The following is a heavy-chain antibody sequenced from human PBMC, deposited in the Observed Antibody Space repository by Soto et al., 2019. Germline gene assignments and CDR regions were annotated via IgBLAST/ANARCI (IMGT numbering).Heavy chain of an antibody. J-gene: IGHJ4*02. CDR1: GYSG. D-gene: IGHD2-2*01. V-gene: IGHV5-51*01. Sequence: GESLKISCKDSGYSGIGWVRQMPGKGLEWMGIIYPGDSDTRYSPSFQGQVTISADKSISTAYLQWSSLKASDTAMYYCARHHCSSTSCYLEYWGQGTLVTVPS. CDR2: IYPGDSDT. CDR3: ARHHCSSTSCYLEY.